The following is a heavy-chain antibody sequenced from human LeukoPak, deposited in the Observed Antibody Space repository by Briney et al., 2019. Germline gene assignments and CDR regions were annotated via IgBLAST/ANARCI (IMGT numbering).Heavy chain of an antibody. J-gene: IGHJ4*02. CDR2: ISAYNGNT. Sequence: ASVKVSCKASGYTFTSYGISWVRQAPGQGLEWMGWISAYNGNTNYAQKLQGRVTMTTDTSTNTAYMELRSLRSDDTAVYYCARGPIERIAVAGDFDYWGQGTLVTVSS. CDR1: GYTFTSYG. CDR3: ARGPIERIAVAGDFDY. V-gene: IGHV1-18*01. D-gene: IGHD6-19*01.